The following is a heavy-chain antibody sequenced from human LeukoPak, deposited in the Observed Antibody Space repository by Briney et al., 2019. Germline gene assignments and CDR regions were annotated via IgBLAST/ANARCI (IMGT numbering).Heavy chain of an antibody. CDR1: GGSISSGGYY. CDR3: ARVVIYYYYYYMDV. D-gene: IGHD3-22*01. V-gene: IGHV4-31*03. CDR2: IYYSGST. J-gene: IGHJ6*03. Sequence: SETLSLTCTVSGGSISSGGYYWSWIRQHPGKGLEWIGYIYYSGSTYYNPSLKSRVTISVDASKNQFSQKLSSVTAADTAVYYCARVVIYYYYYYMDVWGKGTTVTVSS.